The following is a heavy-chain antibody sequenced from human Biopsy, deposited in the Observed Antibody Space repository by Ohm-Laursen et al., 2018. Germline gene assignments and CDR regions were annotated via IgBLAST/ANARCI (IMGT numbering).Heavy chain of an antibody. CDR2: LTWNGGTI. J-gene: IGHJ4*02. CDR3: VRSLRNYDFLDS. V-gene: IGHV3-9*01. D-gene: IGHD3-16*01. CDR1: GFNFDDYA. Sequence: SLRLSCAASGFNFDDYAMHWIRQGPGKGLEWVAGLTWNGGTIAYAGSVRGRFTISRDNAKNSLYLQMNNLTSEDTALYYCVRSLRNYDFLDSWGQGTLVSVSS.